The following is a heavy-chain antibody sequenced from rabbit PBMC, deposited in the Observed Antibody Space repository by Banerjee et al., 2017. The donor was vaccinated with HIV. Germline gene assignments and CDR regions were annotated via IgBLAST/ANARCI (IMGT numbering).Heavy chain of an antibody. J-gene: IGHJ4*01. CDR2: INVVTGKA. CDR1: GFPFSEKAV. CDR3: VRKAGGSGSDGAFNL. V-gene: IGHV1S45*01. Sequence: QEQLVESGGGLVKPGASLTLTCEASGFPFSEKAVMCWVRQAPGKGLTWIACINVVTGKAVYASWAKGRFTISKTSSNTVTLQMTSLTAADTATYSCVRKAGGSGSDGAFNLWGPGTLVTVS. D-gene: IGHD1-1*01.